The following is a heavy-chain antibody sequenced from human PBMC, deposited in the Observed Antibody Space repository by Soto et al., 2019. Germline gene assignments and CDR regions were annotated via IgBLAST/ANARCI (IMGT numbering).Heavy chain of an antibody. CDR3: ARDTDTAMSPGPYYYYGMDV. V-gene: IGHV3-33*01. J-gene: IGHJ6*02. CDR1: GFTFSSYG. D-gene: IGHD5-18*01. Sequence: GGSLRLSCAASGFTFSSYGMHWVRQAPGKGLEWVAVIWYDGSNKYYADSVKGRFTISRDNSKNTLYLQMNSLRAEDTAVYYCARDTDTAMSPGPYYYYGMDVWGQGTTVTVSS. CDR2: IWYDGSNK.